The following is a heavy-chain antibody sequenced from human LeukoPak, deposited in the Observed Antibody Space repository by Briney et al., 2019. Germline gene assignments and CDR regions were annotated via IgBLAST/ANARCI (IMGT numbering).Heavy chain of an antibody. CDR3: ARHSAGDSVPYYYGMDV. Sequence: SETLSLTCTVSGDSINTYRYYWGWIRQPPGKGLEWIGSIYYSGNTYYNPSLKSRVTISVDTSMNEFSLKVQSVSASDTAVYYCARHSAGDSVPYYYGMDVWGQGTAVAVSS. D-gene: IGHD3-16*01. CDR1: GDSINTYRYY. CDR2: IYYSGNT. J-gene: IGHJ6*02. V-gene: IGHV4-39*01.